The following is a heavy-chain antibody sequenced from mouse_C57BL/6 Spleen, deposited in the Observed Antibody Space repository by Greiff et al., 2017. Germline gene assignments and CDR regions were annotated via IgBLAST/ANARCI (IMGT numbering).Heavy chain of an antibody. J-gene: IGHJ4*01. CDR1: GYTFTSYW. CDR3: ARSSNYYAMDY. V-gene: IGHV1-64*01. CDR2: IHPNSGST. D-gene: IGHD2-5*01. Sequence: QVQLQQPGAELVKPGASVKLSCKASGYTFTSYWMHWVKQRPGQGLGWIGMIHPNSGSTNYNEKFKSKATLTVDKSSSTAYMQLSSLTSEDSAVYYCARSSNYYAMDYWGQGTSVTVSS.